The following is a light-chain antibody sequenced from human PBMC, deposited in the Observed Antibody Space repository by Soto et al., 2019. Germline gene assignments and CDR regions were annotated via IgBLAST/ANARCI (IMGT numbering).Light chain of an antibody. Sequence: QSVLTQPPSVSGAPGQRVTIACTGSTSNIGAGYDVHWYRHLPGAAPKLLLSGHSHRPSGVPDRLSGSKSGTSAPLAITGLQAEDEADYYCQSYDSGLVGLIFGAGTKVTVL. CDR1: TSNIGAGYD. V-gene: IGLV1-40*01. J-gene: IGLJ2*01. CDR2: GHS. CDR3: QSYDSGLVGLI.